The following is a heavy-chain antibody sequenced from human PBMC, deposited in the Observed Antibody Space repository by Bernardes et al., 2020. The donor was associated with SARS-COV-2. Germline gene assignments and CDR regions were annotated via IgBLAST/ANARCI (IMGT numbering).Heavy chain of an antibody. J-gene: IGHJ4*02. CDR3: ARGDLTEYNSAWYHFDY. CDR1: GGSFRPYY. D-gene: IGHD6-19*01. V-gene: IGHV4-34*01. CDR2: ISHSGDT. Sequence: SETLYLICAVCGGSFRPYYGSWMRQPPGKGLEWIGGISHSGDTHYNPYPTSRATISVDTSKNQFSLKLYSVTAADTAVYYCARGDLTEYNSAWYHFDYLGQGTLVTVSS.